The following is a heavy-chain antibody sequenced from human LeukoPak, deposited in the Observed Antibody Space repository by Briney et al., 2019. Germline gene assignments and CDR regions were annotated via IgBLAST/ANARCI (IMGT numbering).Heavy chain of an antibody. CDR3: ARDPPRYDFWSGYLDRGAFDI. CDR1: GFTFSSYG. V-gene: IGHV3-33*01. J-gene: IGHJ3*02. D-gene: IGHD3-3*01. Sequence: GGSLRLSCAASGFTFSSYGMHWVRQAPGKGLEWVAVIWYDGSNKYYADSVKGRFTISRDNSKNTLYLQMNSLRAEDTAVYYCARDPPRYDFWSGYLDRGAFDIWGQGTMVTVSS. CDR2: IWYDGSNK.